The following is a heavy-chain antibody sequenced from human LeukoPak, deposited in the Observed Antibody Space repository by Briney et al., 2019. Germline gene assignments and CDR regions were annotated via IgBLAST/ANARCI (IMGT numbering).Heavy chain of an antibody. J-gene: IGHJ4*02. CDR1: GYSISSGYY. Sequence: PSETLSLTCTVSGYSISSGYYWSWIRQPAGKGLEWIGRIYTSGSTNYNPSLKSRVTMSVDTSKNQFSLKLSSVAAADTAVYYCAREPPGIAAAGSFDYWGQGTLVTVSS. V-gene: IGHV4-4*07. CDR3: AREPPGIAAAGSFDY. CDR2: IYTSGST. D-gene: IGHD6-13*01.